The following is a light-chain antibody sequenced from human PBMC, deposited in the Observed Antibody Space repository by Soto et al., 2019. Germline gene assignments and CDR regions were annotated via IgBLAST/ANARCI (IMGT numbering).Light chain of an antibody. Sequence: LGRPKPPVTLSLSPGERATLSSGASRGLISNLAWYQQQPGQAPRLLVYGDSTRATDIPARFSGSGSGTEFTLTISSLQSEDLAVYYCQQYNDRPFTFGPGTKVDF. CDR2: GDS. V-gene: IGKV3-15*01. CDR1: RGLISN. J-gene: IGKJ3*01. CDR3: QQYNDRPFT.